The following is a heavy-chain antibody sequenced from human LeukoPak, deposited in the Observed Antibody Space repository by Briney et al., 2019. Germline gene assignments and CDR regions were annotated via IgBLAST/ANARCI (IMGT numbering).Heavy chain of an antibody. V-gene: IGHV3-30*18. D-gene: IGHD4/OR15-4a*01. CDR1: GFTFSGYA. Sequence: PGGSLRLSCVGSGFTFSGYAIHWVRQAPGKGLEWVAVSAHDEVGKQFADSVKGRFTLSRDNSRDSVHLQMNRLRGEDAAVYYCAKDRGYGEHEPFESWGQGSLVTVSS. CDR3: AKDRGYGEHEPFES. J-gene: IGHJ4*02. CDR2: SAHDEVGK.